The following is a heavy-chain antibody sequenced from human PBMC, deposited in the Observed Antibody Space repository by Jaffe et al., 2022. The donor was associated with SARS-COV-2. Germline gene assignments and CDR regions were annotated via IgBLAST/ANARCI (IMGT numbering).Heavy chain of an antibody. CDR3: ARQTIVPTPNFDY. J-gene: IGHJ4*01. Sequence: QLQLQESGPGLVKPSETLSLTCAVSGDSISISSDHWGWIRQPPGKGLEWIGNVYYSGRTYYNPYLKSRVTISVDKSKNQFSLKLSSVTAADTAVYYCARQTIVPTPNFDYWGHGTLVTVSS. V-gene: IGHV4-39*01. CDR2: VYYSGRT. CDR1: GDSISISSDH. D-gene: IGHD5-12*01.